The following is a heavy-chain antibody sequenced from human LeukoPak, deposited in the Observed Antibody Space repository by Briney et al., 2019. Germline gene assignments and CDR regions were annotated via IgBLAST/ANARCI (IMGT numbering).Heavy chain of an antibody. D-gene: IGHD3-22*01. Sequence: SETLSLTCTVSGDSISSGTYYWIWIRQPAGKGLEWIGRIYTSGSTNYNPSLKSRVTISVDTSKNQVSLKLSSVTAADTAVYYCARHPRGITMIGGGRLKHWYFDLWGRGTLVTVSS. V-gene: IGHV4-61*02. CDR1: GDSISSGTYY. CDR2: IYTSGST. CDR3: ARHPRGITMIGGGRLKHWYFDL. J-gene: IGHJ2*01.